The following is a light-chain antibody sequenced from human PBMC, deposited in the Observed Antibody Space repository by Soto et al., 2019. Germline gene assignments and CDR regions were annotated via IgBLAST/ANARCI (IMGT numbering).Light chain of an antibody. J-gene: IGKJ3*01. CDR1: QSVSSN. CDR2: GAS. V-gene: IGKV3D-15*01. CDR3: QQYNNWPPFT. Sequence: EIVMTQSPATLSVSPGERATLSCRASQSVSSNLAWYQQKPGQAPRLLIYGASTRATAIPARFSGSGSGTEFTLIISSMQSEDFAVYYCQQYNNWPPFTFGPGTKVDIK.